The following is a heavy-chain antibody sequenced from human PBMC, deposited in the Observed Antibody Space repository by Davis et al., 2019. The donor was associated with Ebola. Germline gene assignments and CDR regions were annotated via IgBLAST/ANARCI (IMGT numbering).Heavy chain of an antibody. Sequence: GSLTLSCAASGFTFSNAWMSWVRQAPRKGLEWVGRIKSKTDGGTTDYAAPVKGRLTISRDNAKHSSYLQMNSLRVEDTAVYYCVAGVPVADYWGQGTLVTVSS. V-gene: IGHV3-15*01. CDR3: VAGVPVADY. CDR1: GFTFSNAW. D-gene: IGHD2-2*01. CDR2: IKSKTDGGTT. J-gene: IGHJ4*02.